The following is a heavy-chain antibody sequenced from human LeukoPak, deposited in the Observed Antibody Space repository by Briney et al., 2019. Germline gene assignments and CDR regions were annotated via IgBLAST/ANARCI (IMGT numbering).Heavy chain of an antibody. J-gene: IGHJ4*02. CDR2: ISYDGRNK. D-gene: IGHD2-15*01. Sequence: PGGSLRLSCAASGFTFSSYAMHWVRQAPGKGLEWVAVISYDGRNKYYADSVKGRFTISRDNSESTLYLQMDSLRPEDTAVFYCAKLSGDYVDYWGQGTLVTVSS. V-gene: IGHV3-30*18. CDR1: GFTFSSYA. CDR3: AKLSGDYVDY.